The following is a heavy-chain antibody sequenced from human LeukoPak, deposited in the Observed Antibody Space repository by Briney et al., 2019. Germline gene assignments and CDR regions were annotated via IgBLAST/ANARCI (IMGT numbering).Heavy chain of an antibody. Sequence: PSETLSLTCTVSGGSIGSGGYYWSWIRQPPGEGLEWIGYIYYSGSTYYHPSLKSRVTISLDTSKNQFSLKLSSVTAADTAVYYCARVTTVTTSLHFDYWGQGTLVTVSS. CDR3: ARVTTVTTSLHFDY. J-gene: IGHJ4*02. D-gene: IGHD4-17*01. CDR2: IYYSGST. V-gene: IGHV4-30-4*01. CDR1: GGSIGSGGYY.